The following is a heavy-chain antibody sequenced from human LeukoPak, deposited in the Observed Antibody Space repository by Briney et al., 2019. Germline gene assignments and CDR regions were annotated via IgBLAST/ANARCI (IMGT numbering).Heavy chain of an antibody. Sequence: ASVKVSCKVSGYTLTELSMHWVRQAPGKGLEWMGGFDPEDGETIYAQKFQGRVTMTEDTSTDTAYMELSSLRSEDTAVYYCAAYSPGWWYFDLWGRGTLVTVSS. CDR2: FDPEDGET. CDR3: AAYSPGWWYFDL. J-gene: IGHJ2*01. D-gene: IGHD4-11*01. V-gene: IGHV1-24*01. CDR1: GYTLTELS.